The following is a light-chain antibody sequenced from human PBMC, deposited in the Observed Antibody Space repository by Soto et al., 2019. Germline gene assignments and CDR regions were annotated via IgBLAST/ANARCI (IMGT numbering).Light chain of an antibody. J-gene: IGLJ3*02. CDR2: EVN. CDR1: SSDVGGYNY. Sequence: QSALTQPASVSVSPGQSITISCTGTSSDVGGYNYVSWYQQHPGNVPKLIIYEVNNRPSGVSYRFSGSKSGNTASLTISGLQAEDEADYYCSSYTGISTQVFGGGTKVTVL. CDR3: SSYTGISTQV. V-gene: IGLV2-14*01.